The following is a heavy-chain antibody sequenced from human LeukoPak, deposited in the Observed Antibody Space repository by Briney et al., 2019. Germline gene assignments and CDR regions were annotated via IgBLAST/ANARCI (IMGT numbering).Heavy chain of an antibody. J-gene: IGHJ5*02. D-gene: IGHD6-13*01. V-gene: IGHV1-24*01. CDR2: FDPEDGET. Sequence: ASVKVSCTLSGYTLTELSMHWVRQAPGKGLEWMGGFDPEDGETIYAQKFQGRVTMTEDTSTDKAYMELSSLRSEDTAVYYCATGLDSSSWSRFDPWGQGTLVSVSS. CDR3: ATGLDSSSWSRFDP. CDR1: GYTLTELS.